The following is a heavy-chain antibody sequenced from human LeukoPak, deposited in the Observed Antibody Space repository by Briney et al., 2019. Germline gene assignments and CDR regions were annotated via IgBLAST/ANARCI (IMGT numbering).Heavy chain of an antibody. CDR2: ISAYNGNT. CDR3: ATAPHYYDSSEESDY. V-gene: IGHV1-18*01. Sequence: ASVKVSCKASGYTFTSYGISWVRQAPGQGLEWMGWISAYNGNTNYAQKLQGRVTMTTDTSTDTAYMELSSLRSEDTAVYYCATAPHYYDSSEESDYWGQGTLVTISS. J-gene: IGHJ4*02. CDR1: GYTFTSYG. D-gene: IGHD3-22*01.